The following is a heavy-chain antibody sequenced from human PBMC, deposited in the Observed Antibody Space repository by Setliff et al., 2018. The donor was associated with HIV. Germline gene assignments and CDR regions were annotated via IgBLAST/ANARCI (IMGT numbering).Heavy chain of an antibody. V-gene: IGHV1-8*02. CDR3: ARSLTGGAATRAFDI. J-gene: IGHJ3*02. CDR2: MNPNSGNT. Sequence: GASVKVSCKASGHTFTSYDINWVRQGTGQGLEWMGWMNPNSGNTGYAQKFQGRVTMTRNTSISTAYMELSSLRSEDTAVYYCARSLTGGAATRAFDIWGQGTMVTVSS. CDR1: GHTFTSYD. D-gene: IGHD2-15*01.